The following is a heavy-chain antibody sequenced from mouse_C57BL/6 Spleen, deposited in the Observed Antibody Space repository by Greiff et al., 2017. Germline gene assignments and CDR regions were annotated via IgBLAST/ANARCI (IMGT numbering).Heavy chain of an antibody. CDR1: GFSLTSYA. D-gene: IGHD2-3*01. J-gene: IGHJ2*01. V-gene: IGHV2-9-1*01. Sequence: VKLVESGPGLVAPSQSLSITCTVSGFSLTSYAISWVRQPPGKGLEWLGVIWTGGGTNYNSALKSRLSISKDNSKSQVFLKMNSLQTDDTARYYCARNLGDGYYLFDYWGQGTTLTVSS. CDR2: IWTGGGT. CDR3: ARNLGDGYYLFDY.